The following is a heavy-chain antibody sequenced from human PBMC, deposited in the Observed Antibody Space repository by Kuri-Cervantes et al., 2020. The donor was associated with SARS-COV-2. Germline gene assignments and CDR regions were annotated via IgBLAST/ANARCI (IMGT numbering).Heavy chain of an antibody. V-gene: IGHV3-30-3*02. CDR3: AKHMTTVTTYAHNVDAFDI. Sequence: GESLKISCAASGFTFSDFAMHWVRQAPGKGLEWVAVVSYNGTTKHYADSVKGRFTTSRDNSKNTLYLQMNSLRAEDTAVYYCAKHMTTVTTYAHNVDAFDIWGQGTMVTISS. J-gene: IGHJ3*02. CDR2: VSYNGTTK. D-gene: IGHD4-17*01. CDR1: GFTFSDFA.